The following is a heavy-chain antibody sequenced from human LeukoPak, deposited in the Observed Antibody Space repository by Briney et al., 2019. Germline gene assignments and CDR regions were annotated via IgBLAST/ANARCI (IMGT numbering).Heavy chain of an antibody. V-gene: IGHV4-59*01. CDR2: IYYSGST. Sequence: PSETLSLTCTVSGGSISSYYWSWIRQPPGKGLGWIGYIYYSGSTSYNPSLKSRVTISVDTSKNQFSLKLSSVTAADTAVYYCARRYCSGGSCYSSFDYWGQGTLVTVSS. CDR1: GGSISSYY. CDR3: ARRYCSGGSCYSSFDY. D-gene: IGHD2-15*01. J-gene: IGHJ4*02.